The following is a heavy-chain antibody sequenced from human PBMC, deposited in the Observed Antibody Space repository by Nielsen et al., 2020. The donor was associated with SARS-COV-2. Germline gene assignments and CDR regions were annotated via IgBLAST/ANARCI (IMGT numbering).Heavy chain of an antibody. V-gene: IGHV4-61*07. CDR2: IYYSGST. J-gene: IGHJ6*03. Sequence: WIRQPPGKGLEWIGYIYYSGSTNYNPSLKSRVTISVDTSKNQFSLKLSSVTAADTAVYYCARLKYSSTSWPYYYYYMDVWGKGTTVTVSS. CDR3: ARLKYSSTSWPYYYYYMDV. D-gene: IGHD2-2*01.